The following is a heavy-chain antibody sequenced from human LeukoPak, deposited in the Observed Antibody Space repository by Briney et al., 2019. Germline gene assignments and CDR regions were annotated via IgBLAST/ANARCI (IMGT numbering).Heavy chain of an antibody. J-gene: IGHJ2*01. Sequence: SETLSLTCTVSGGSISCYYWSWIRQPPGKGPEWIGYIYYSGSTNYNPSLKSRVTISVDTSKNQFSLKLSSVTAADTAVYYCAGHNWNDVLLWYFDLWGRGTLVTVSS. V-gene: IGHV4-59*01. CDR3: AGHNWNDVLLWYFDL. D-gene: IGHD1-20*01. CDR2: IYYSGST. CDR1: GGSISCYY.